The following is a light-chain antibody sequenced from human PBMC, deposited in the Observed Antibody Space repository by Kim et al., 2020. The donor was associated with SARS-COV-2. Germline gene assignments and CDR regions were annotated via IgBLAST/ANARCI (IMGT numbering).Light chain of an antibody. CDR2: AAS. J-gene: IGKJ2*01. CDR3: QQSYRTPYT. CDR1: QSNSNY. Sequence: CESVGDRFTISCRASQSNSNYLNWYQQKPGKAPKLLIYAASSLQSGVPSRFSGSGSGTEFTLTISSLQREDFASYYCQQSYRTPYTSGQGSKLEI. V-gene: IGKV1-39*01.